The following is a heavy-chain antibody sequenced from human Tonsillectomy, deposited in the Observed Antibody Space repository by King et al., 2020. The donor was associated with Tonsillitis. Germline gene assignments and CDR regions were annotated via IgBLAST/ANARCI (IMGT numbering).Heavy chain of an antibody. CDR3: AREGGSFRHFDL. J-gene: IGHJ2*01. CDR1: GYSFTNYY. D-gene: IGHD2/OR15-2a*01. Sequence: QFQLVQSGAEVKEPGASLKVSCKASGYSFTNYYMRWVRQAPGQRLEWMGLINPSGTGTGYAQNFQGRITMTRDMSTGTDYMELSSLRSDDTAVYYCAREGGSFRHFDLWGRGTLDTVSS. CDR2: INPSGTGT. V-gene: IGHV1-46*01.